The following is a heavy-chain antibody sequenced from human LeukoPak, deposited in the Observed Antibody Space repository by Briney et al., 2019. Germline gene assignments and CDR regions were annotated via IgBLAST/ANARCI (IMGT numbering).Heavy chain of an antibody. J-gene: IGHJ5*02. V-gene: IGHV7-4-1*02. D-gene: IGHD3-22*01. CDR1: GYTFTSYA. CDR2: INTNTGNP. CDR3: ARGYYDSSGYRFDP. Sequence: ASVKVSCKASGYTFTSYAMNWVRQAPGQGLKWMGWINTNTGNPTYAQGFTGRFVFSLDTSVSTAYLQISSLKAEDTAVYYCARGYYDSSGYRFDPWGQGTLVTVSS.